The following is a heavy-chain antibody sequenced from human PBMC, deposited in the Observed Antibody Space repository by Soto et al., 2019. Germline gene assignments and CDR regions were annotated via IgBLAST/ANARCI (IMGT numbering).Heavy chain of an antibody. CDR2: ISAHNGNT. V-gene: IGHV1-18*01. J-gene: IGHJ4*02. CDR3: ARGRYGDY. D-gene: IGHD1-1*01. CDR1: GYTFTSYG. Sequence: QVHLVQSGAEVKKPGASVKVSCKASGYTFTSYGITWVRQAPGQGLEWMGLISAHNGNTDDAQKRQGRVIVTRDTSTSTAYMELRSLRSDDTAVYYCARGRYGDYWGQGARVTVSS.